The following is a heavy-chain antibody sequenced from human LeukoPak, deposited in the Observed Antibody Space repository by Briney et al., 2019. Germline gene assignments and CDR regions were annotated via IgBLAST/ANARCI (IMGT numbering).Heavy chain of an antibody. CDR1: GGSISSGSYY. Sequence: PSETLSLTCTVSGGSISSGSYYWSWIRQPAGKGLEWIGRIYTSGSTNYNPSLKSRVTISVDTSKNQFSLKLSSVTAADTAVYYCAREGGKEKPLDYWGQGTLVTVSS. V-gene: IGHV4-61*02. J-gene: IGHJ4*02. CDR3: AREGGKEKPLDY. D-gene: IGHD1-14*01. CDR2: IYTSGST.